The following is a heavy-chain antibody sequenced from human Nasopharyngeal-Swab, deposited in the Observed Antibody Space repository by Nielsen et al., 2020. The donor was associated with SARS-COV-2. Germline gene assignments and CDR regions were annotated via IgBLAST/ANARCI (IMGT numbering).Heavy chain of an antibody. V-gene: IGHV7-4-1*02. Sequence: ASVKVSCKASGYTFTSYAMNWVRQAPGQGLEWMGWINTNTGNPTYAQGFTGRFVFSLDTSVSTAYLQISSLKAEDTAVYYCARDQQLSPPLYYYYYMDVWGKGTTVTVSS. CDR1: GYTFTSYA. CDR2: INTNTGNP. J-gene: IGHJ6*03. D-gene: IGHD6-13*01. CDR3: ARDQQLSPPLYYYYYMDV.